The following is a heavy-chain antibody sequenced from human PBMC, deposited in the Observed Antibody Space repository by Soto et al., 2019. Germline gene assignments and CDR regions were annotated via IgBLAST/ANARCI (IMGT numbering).Heavy chain of an antibody. CDR2: IYHSGST. V-gene: IGHV4-4*02. J-gene: IGHJ6*02. CDR3: AISRGYCSGGRCYSSSYYYGMDV. Sequence: QVQLQESGPGLVKPSGTLSLTCAVSGGSISSSNWWSWVRQPPGKGLEWIGEIYHSGSTNYNPSLKSRVTISVDKSKNQFSLKLSSVTAADTAVYYCAISRGYCSGGRCYSSSYYYGMDVWGQGTTVTVSS. CDR1: GGSISSSNW. D-gene: IGHD2-15*01.